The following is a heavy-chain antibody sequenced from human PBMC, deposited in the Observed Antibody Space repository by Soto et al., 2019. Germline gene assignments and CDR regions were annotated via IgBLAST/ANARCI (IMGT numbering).Heavy chain of an antibody. CDR2: IITIFGTS. V-gene: IGHV1-69*01. CDR3: SRQYDSIGYYFAFDI. CDR1: GGTFSSYA. Sequence: QVQLVQSGAEVKKPGSSVKVSCKASGGTFSSYAISWVRQAPGQGLEWMGGIITIFGTSNYAQKFQGRVTITEDEPTSTTYMELSSLRSEDTAVYYCSRQYDSIGYYFAFDIWGQWTMVTVSS. J-gene: IGHJ3*02. D-gene: IGHD3-22*01.